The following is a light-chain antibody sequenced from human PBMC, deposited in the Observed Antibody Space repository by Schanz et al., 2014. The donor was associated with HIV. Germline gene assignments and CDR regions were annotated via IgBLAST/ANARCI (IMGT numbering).Light chain of an antibody. V-gene: IGKV3-11*01. Sequence: EVILTQSPATLSLSPGERATLSCRASQSVGTFLGWYRQIPGQSPSLLIYDASKRATGVPARFSGSGSGTDFTLTISSLQSEDFAVYSCQQRSNWPPLTFGGGTKVEIK. CDR3: QQRSNWPPLT. CDR1: QSVGTF. J-gene: IGKJ4*01. CDR2: DAS.